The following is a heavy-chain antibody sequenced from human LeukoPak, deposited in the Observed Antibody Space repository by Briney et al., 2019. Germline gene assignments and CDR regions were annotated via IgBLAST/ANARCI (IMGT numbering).Heavy chain of an antibody. CDR2: IYTSGST. V-gene: IGHV4-4*07. J-gene: IGHJ6*03. CDR3: ARPMTTVTSYYYYYDMDV. CDR1: GGSISSYY. Sequence: SETLSLTCTVSGGSISSYYWSWIRQPAGKGLGWIGRIYTSGSTNYNPSFKSRVTMSVDTSKNQFALKLSSVTAADTAVYYCARPMTTVTSYYYYYDMDVWGKGTTVTVSS. D-gene: IGHD4-17*01.